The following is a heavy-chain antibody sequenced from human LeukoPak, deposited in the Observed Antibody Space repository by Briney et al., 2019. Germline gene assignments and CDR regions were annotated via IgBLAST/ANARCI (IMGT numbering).Heavy chain of an antibody. CDR1: GFTFSSHW. CDR2: INSDGGST. V-gene: IGHV3-74*01. CDR3: ARRIQGMAPYYFDY. J-gene: IGHJ4*02. Sequence: GGSLRLSCTASGFTFSSHWMHWVRQAPGKGLVWVSRINSDGGSTSYADSVKGRFTISRDNAKNTLYLQMNGLRAEDTAVYYCARRIQGMAPYYFDYWGQGTLVTVSS. D-gene: IGHD5-24*01.